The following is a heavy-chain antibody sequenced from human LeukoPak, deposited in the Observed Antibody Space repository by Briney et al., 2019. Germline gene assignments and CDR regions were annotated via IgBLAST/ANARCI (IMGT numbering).Heavy chain of an antibody. CDR3: ARGIMTPYYMDV. V-gene: IGHV3-21*01. Sequence: PGGSLRLSCAASGFTFSSYGMHWVRQAPGKGLEWVSFISSSSSYIYYADSVKGRFTISRDNAKNSLYLQMNSLRAEDTAVYYCARGIMTPYYMDVWGKGTTVTVSS. J-gene: IGHJ6*03. D-gene: IGHD3-16*01. CDR1: GFTFSSYG. CDR2: ISSSSSYI.